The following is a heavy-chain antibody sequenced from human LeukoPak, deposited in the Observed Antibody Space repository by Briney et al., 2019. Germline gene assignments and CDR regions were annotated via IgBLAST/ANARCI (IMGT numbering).Heavy chain of an antibody. J-gene: IGHJ4*02. D-gene: IGHD5-18*01. CDR2: IYYSGST. CDR1: GGSISSGGYY. Sequence: SETLSLTCTVSGGSISSGGYYWSWIRQHPGKGLEGIGYIYYSGSTYYNPSLKSRVTISVDTSKNQFSLKLSSVTAADTAVYYCARANPDTSGDSYGYPYFDYWGQGTLVTVSS. V-gene: IGHV4-31*03. CDR3: ARANPDTSGDSYGYPYFDY.